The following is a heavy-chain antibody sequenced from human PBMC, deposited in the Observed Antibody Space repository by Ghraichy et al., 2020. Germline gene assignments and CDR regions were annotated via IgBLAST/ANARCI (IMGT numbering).Heavy chain of an antibody. CDR2: IKQDGSET. CDR1: GFTFSSYW. J-gene: IGHJ6*03. D-gene: IGHD2-15*01. V-gene: IGHV3-7*03. Sequence: GGSLRLSCAASGFTFSSYWMSWVRQAPGKGLEWVANIKQDGSETYYVDSVTGRFTISRDNAKNSLYLQMNSLRAEDTAVYYCARETLLVLYYYYYMDVWGKGTTFTVSS. CDR3: ARETLLVLYYYYYMDV.